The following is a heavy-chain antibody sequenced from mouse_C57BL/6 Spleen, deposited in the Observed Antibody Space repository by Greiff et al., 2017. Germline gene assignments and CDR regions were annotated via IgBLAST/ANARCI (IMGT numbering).Heavy chain of an antibody. J-gene: IGHJ2*01. Sequence: QVQLQQPGAELVKPGASVKLSCKASGYTFTSYWMHWVKQRPGQGLEWIGMIHPNSGSTNYNEKFKSKATLTVDKSSSTAYRQLSSLTSEDSAVYYCASQNYYFDYWGQGTTLTVSS. CDR1: GYTFTSYW. CDR3: ASQNYYFDY. V-gene: IGHV1-64*01. CDR2: IHPNSGST.